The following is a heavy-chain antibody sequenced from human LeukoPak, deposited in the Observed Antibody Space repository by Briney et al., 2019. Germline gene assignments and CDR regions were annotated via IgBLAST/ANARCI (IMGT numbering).Heavy chain of an antibody. CDR3: ARDPYCSGGSCYWRAYWYFDL. V-gene: IGHV4-30-4*01. D-gene: IGHD2-15*01. CDR1: GGSISSGDYY. CDR2: IYYSGST. J-gene: IGHJ2*01. Sequence: SETLSLTCTVSGGSISSGDYYWSWIRQPPGKGLEWIGYIYYSGSTYYNPSLKSRVTISVDTSKNQFSLKLSSVAAADTAVYYCARDPYCSGGSCYWRAYWYFDLWGRGTPVTASS.